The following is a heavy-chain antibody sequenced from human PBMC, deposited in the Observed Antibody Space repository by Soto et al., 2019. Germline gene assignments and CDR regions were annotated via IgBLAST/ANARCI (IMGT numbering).Heavy chain of an antibody. CDR2: IDPSDSYT. V-gene: IGHV5-10-1*01. CDR3: ARLVSNRFAA. Sequence: GESLKISCKASGYSFTTNWITWVRQMPGKGLEWMGRIDPSDSYTFYSPSLQGHVTFSVDKSINTAYVQWTRLKASDTAMYYCARLVSNRFAAWGQGTVVTVS. J-gene: IGHJ5*02. CDR1: GYSFTTNW. D-gene: IGHD3-16*01.